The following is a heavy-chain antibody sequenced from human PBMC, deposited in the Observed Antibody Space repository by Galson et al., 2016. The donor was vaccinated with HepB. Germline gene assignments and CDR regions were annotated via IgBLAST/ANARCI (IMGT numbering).Heavy chain of an antibody. J-gene: IGHJ4*02. V-gene: IGHV3-11*01. Sequence: SLRLSCAASGFTFSDYFMSWIRQAPGKGLEWVSCTSRSGDTRYYADSVKGRFTISRDKAKNSLYLQMNSLRADDTAIYYCAKVGFSDLDYWGQGTLVTVSS. CDR1: GFTFSDYF. CDR2: TSRSGDTR. CDR3: AKVGFSDLDY. D-gene: IGHD1-26*01.